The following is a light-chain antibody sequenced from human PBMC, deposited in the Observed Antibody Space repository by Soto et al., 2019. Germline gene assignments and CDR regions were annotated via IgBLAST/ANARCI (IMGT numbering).Light chain of an antibody. CDR3: PQYYDTPPT. CDR2: WAS. J-gene: IGKJ1*01. Sequence: DIVMTQSPDSLAVSLGERATINCKSSQSVLHSSNNKMYLAWYQQKPGQPPKLLIYWASIRESGVPDRISGSGSGTDFTLTIGSLQAEDVAVYYCPQYYDTPPTFGQGTKVEIK. CDR1: QSVLHSSNNKMY. V-gene: IGKV4-1*01.